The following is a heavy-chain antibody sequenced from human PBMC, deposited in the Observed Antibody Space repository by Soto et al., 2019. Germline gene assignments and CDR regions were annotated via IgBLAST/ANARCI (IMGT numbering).Heavy chain of an antibody. CDR3: AKGWSSSAWDSQYFDS. D-gene: IGHD3-3*01. Sequence: EVQLLESGGGLVQPGGSLRLSCAASGFTFSNYAMRWVRQAPGKGLEWVSAVSGSGGTAYYAASVKGRFTISRDNAKNTMSLAMNRLRADDSKVSYGAKGWSSSAWDSQYFDSWGQGIRVTVSS. V-gene: IGHV3-23*01. CDR1: GFTFSNYA. CDR2: VSGSGGTA. J-gene: IGHJ4*02.